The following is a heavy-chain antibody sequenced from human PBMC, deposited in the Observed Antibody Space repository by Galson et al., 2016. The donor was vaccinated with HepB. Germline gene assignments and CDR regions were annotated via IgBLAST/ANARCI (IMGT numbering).Heavy chain of an antibody. V-gene: IGHV3-48*04. CDR2: ISSASSIK. J-gene: IGHJ5*02. CDR3: ARDYVPGA. Sequence: SLRLSCADSGFTFNTYGMHWVRQAPGKGLGWVSYISSASSIKYYADSVKGRFTISRDNARHSLYLEMNSLRGEDTAMYYCARDYVPGAWGQGVLVTVSS. D-gene: IGHD3-10*01. CDR1: GFTFNTYG.